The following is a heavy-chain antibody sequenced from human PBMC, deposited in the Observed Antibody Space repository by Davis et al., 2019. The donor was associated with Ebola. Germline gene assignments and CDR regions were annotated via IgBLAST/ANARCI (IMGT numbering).Heavy chain of an antibody. CDR2: INNDGSWT. CDR3: ARCQYYYYGMDV. J-gene: IGHJ6*04. CDR1: GFTFNNYW. V-gene: IGHV3-74*01. Sequence: GESLKISCVASGFTFNNYWMHWVRQAPGKGPMWVSRINNDGSWTSYADSVKGRFTISRDNAKNSLYLQMNSLRDEDTAVYYCARCQYYYYGMDVWGKGTTVTVSS.